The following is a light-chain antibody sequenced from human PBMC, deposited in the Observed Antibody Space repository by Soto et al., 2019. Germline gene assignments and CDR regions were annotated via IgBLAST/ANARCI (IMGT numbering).Light chain of an antibody. V-gene: IGKV1-5*01. CDR2: DAS. CDR3: QQYNDNSF. Sequence: DIQMTQSPSTLSAYVGDRVTIPCRASQNIDGWLAWYQQKPGKAPKLLIYDASSLETGVSSRFSGSGSGAEFTLTISSLQLDDFATYYCQQYNDNSFFGQGTKLEIK. J-gene: IGKJ2*01. CDR1: QNIDGW.